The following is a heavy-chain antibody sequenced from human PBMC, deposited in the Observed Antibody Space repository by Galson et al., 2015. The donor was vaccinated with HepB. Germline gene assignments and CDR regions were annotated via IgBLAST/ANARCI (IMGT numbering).Heavy chain of an antibody. J-gene: IGHJ4*02. V-gene: IGHV3-30*03. CDR3: ARAARLGYSGSYSGLDF. Sequence: SLRLSCAASGFTFSRYSMNWGRQAPGKGLGWVAIVSYDGSNKYYADSVKGRFTVSRDNSKNTLYLQMNSLRAEDVAVYYCARAARLGYSGSYSGLDFWGQGTLVTVSS. CDR1: GFTFSRYS. D-gene: IGHD1-26*01. CDR2: VSYDGSNK.